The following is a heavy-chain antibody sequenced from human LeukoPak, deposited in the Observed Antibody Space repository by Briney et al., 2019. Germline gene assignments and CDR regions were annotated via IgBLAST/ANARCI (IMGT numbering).Heavy chain of an antibody. CDR1: GFSLSTSGVG. J-gene: IGHJ4*02. V-gene: IGHV2-5*01. Sequence: SGPTLVNPTQTLTLTCTFSGFSLSTSGVGVGWIRQPPGKALEWLALIYWSDDKRYTSSLKSRLTITKDTSKKQVVLTMTNMDPVDTATYYCAHLPGVRLGFHYWGQGTLVTVSS. CDR2: IYWSDDK. D-gene: IGHD2-8*01. CDR3: AHLPGVRLGFHY.